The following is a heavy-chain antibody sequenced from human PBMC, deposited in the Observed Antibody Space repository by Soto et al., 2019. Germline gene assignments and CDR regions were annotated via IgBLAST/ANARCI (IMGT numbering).Heavy chain of an antibody. CDR2: IRNRVDSYTT. J-gene: IGHJ4*02. V-gene: IGHV3-72*01. D-gene: IGHD3-10*01. CDR3: ARALAGSYDY. CDR1: GFRFSDHY. Sequence: GGSLRLSCATSGFRFSDHYMDWVRQAPGGGLEWVGRIRNRVDSYTTEYAASVRGRFTVSRDDSKNSVFLQMNSLRAEDTAVYYCARALAGSYDYWGQGTPVTVSS.